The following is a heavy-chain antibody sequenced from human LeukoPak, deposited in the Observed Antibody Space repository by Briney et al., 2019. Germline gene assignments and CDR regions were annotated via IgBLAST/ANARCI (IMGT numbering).Heavy chain of an antibody. CDR2: IIPIFGTA. Sequence: SVKVSCKASGGTFSSYAISWVRQAPGQGLEWMGGIIPIFGTANYAQKFQGRVTITTDESTSTAYMELSSLRSEDTAVYYCARLGKLSSDYYYYYYMDVWGKGTTVTVSS. J-gene: IGHJ6*03. CDR1: GGTFSSYA. CDR3: ARLGKLSSDYYYYYYMDV. D-gene: IGHD6-19*01. V-gene: IGHV1-69*05.